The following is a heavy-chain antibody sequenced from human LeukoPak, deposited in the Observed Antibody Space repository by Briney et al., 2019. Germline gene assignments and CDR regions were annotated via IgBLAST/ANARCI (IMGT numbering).Heavy chain of an antibody. J-gene: IGHJ4*02. V-gene: IGHV1-2*02. Sequence: ASVKVSCKASGYRFTDYYIHWLRQAPGQGLEWMGWINPNSGGTNYAQKFQGRVTMTRDTSISTAYMELSRLRSDDTAVYYCARGSGTRFLEWLFDYWGQGTLVTVSS. CDR3: ARGSGTRFLEWLFDY. CDR2: INPNSGGT. D-gene: IGHD3-3*01. CDR1: GYRFTDYY.